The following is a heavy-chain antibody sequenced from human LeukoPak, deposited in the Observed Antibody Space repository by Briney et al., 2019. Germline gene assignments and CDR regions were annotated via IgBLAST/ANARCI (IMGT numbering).Heavy chain of an antibody. Sequence: GGSLRLSCAASGFTFSSYWMHWVRQAPGKGLVWVSRTNSDGSSTSYADSVKGRFRISRDNAKNTLYLQMNSLRAEDTAVYYCARGVTIFGVVIKFYNWFDPWGQGTLVTVSS. CDR2: TNSDGSST. CDR1: GFTFSSYW. CDR3: ARGVTIFGVVIKFYNWFDP. J-gene: IGHJ5*02. V-gene: IGHV3-74*01. D-gene: IGHD3-3*01.